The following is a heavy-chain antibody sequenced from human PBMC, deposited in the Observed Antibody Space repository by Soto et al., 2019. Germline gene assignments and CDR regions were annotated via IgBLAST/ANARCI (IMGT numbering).Heavy chain of an antibody. V-gene: IGHV4-59*01. CDR1: GGSISSYY. CDR3: ARDLAPYYYDSSGYLDP. D-gene: IGHD3-22*01. Sequence: KPSETLSLTCTVSGGSISSYYWSWIRQPPGKGLEWIGYIYYSGSTNYNPSLKSRVTISVDTSKNQFSLKLSSVTAADTAVYYCARDLAPYYYDSSGYLDPWGQGTLVTVSS. CDR2: IYYSGST. J-gene: IGHJ5*02.